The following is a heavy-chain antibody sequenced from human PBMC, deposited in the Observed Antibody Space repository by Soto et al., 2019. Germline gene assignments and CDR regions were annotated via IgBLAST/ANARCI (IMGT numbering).Heavy chain of an antibody. Sequence: QVQLVQSGAEVKKPGSSVKVSCKASGGTFSSYAISWVRQAPGQGLEWMGGIIPISGTANYAQKFQGRGTITAGESTSTAYMELSSLRSEDTAVYYCARSQGSSTSLEIYYYYYYGMDVWGQGTTVTVSS. D-gene: IGHD2-2*01. CDR3: ARSQGSSTSLEIYYYYYYGMDV. J-gene: IGHJ6*02. V-gene: IGHV1-69*01. CDR1: GGTFSSYA. CDR2: IIPISGTA.